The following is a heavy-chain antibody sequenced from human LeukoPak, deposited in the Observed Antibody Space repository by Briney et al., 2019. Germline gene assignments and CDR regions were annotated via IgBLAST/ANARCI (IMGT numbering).Heavy chain of an antibody. V-gene: IGHV5-10-1*01. J-gene: IGHJ3*02. D-gene: IGHD3-9*01. CDR2: IDPSDSYT. Sequence: GESLRISCKGSGYIFTSYWISWVRQMPGKGLEWMGRIDPSDSYTNYSPSFQGHVTISADKSISTAYLQWSSLKASDTAMYYCARHVSDILTGHAFDIWGQGTMVTVSS. CDR1: GYIFTSYW. CDR3: ARHVSDILTGHAFDI.